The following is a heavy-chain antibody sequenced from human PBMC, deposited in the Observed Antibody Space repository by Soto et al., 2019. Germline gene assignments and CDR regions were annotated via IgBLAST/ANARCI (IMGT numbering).Heavy chain of an antibody. CDR3: ATEIAAAGTGYYYGMDV. CDR2: IIPIFGTA. Sequence: ASVKVSCKASGGTFSSYAISWVRQAPGQGLEWMGGIIPIFGTANYAQKFQGRVTITADESTSTAYMELSSLRSEDTAVYYCATEIAAAGTGYYYGMDVWGQGTTVTVSS. CDR1: GGTFSSYA. V-gene: IGHV1-69*13. D-gene: IGHD6-13*01. J-gene: IGHJ6*02.